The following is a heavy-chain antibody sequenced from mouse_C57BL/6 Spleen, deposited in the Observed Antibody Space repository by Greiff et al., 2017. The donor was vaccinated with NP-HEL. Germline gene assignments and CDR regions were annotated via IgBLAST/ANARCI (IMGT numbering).Heavy chain of an antibody. V-gene: IGHV1-80*01. CDR2: IYPGDGDT. J-gene: IGHJ2*01. CDR1: GYAFSSYW. CDR3: ARSGYYGSSSY. Sequence: LVESGAELVKPGASVKISCKASGYAFSSYWMNWVKQRPGKGLEWIGQIYPGDGDTNYNGKFKGKATLTADKSSSTAYMQLSSLTSEDSAVYFCARSGYYGSSSYWGQGTTLTVSS. D-gene: IGHD1-1*01.